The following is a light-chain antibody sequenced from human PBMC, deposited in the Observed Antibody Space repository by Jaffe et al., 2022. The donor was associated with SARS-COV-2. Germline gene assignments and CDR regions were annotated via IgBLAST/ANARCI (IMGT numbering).Light chain of an antibody. CDR2: EVS. Sequence: QSALTQPASVSGSPGQSITISCTGTSSDIGSQNLVSWYQQHPGKAPKLMIYEVSKRPSGVSNRFSGSKSGNTASLTISGLQAEDEADYYCCSNAGRSTYVFGTGTEVSVL. V-gene: IGLV2-23*02. CDR1: SSDIGSQNL. CDR3: CSNAGRSTYV. J-gene: IGLJ1*01.